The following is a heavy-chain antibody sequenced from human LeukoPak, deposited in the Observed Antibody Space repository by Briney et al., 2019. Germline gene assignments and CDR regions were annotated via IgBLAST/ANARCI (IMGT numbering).Heavy chain of an antibody. D-gene: IGHD4-23*01. CDR2: INQDGSDE. CDR1: GFTFSSSW. J-gene: IGHJ4*02. V-gene: IGHV3-7*01. Sequence: GGSLRLSCAASGFTFSSSWMSWVRHTPGKGLEGVANINQDGSDEYYVDSVKGRFTISRDNAKTSLYLQMSSLRAEDTAVYYCARRLVGTPDYFDYWGQGTLVTVSS. CDR3: ARRLVGTPDYFDY.